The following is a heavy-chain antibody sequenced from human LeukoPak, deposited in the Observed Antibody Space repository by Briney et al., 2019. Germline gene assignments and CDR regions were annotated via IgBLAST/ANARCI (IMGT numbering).Heavy chain of an antibody. J-gene: IGHJ4*02. CDR2: IRSKANSYAT. CDR3: TRQFGGVIAPFDY. Sequence: PGGSLRLSCAASGFTFSGSAMHWVRQASGKGLEWVGRIRSKANSYATAYAASVKGRFTISRDDSKNTAYLQMNSLKTEDTAVYYCTRQFGGVIAPFDYWGQGTLVTVSS. D-gene: IGHD3-16*02. V-gene: IGHV3-73*01. CDR1: GFTFSGSA.